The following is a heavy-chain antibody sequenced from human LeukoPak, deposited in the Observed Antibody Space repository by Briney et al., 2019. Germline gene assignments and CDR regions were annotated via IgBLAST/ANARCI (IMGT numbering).Heavy chain of an antibody. CDR1: GGSISSYY. Sequence: SETLSLTCTVSGGSISSYYRSWIRQPPGKGLEWIGYIYYSGSTNYNPSLKSRVTISVDTSKNQFSLKLSSVTAADTAVYYCARWDYGSGSYPPVGWFDPWGQGTLVTVSS. J-gene: IGHJ5*02. CDR2: IYYSGST. CDR3: ARWDYGSGSYPPVGWFDP. D-gene: IGHD3-10*01. V-gene: IGHV4-59*01.